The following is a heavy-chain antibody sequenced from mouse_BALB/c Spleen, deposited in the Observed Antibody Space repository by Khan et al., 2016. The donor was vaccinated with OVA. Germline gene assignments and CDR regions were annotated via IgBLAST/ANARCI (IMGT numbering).Heavy chain of an antibody. D-gene: IGHD2-4*01. Sequence: VQLQQSGPGLVAPSQSLSITCTVSGFSLTSYGVHWVRQPPGKGLEWLVVIWSDGKTTYNSTLKSRLSISKDNSKSQVFLKMNSLQADDTAMYYCARNTHMITTVVDIWGQGTSVTVSS. CDR3: ARNTHMITTVVDI. V-gene: IGHV2-6*02. CDR2: IWSDGKT. J-gene: IGHJ4*01. CDR1: GFSLTSYG.